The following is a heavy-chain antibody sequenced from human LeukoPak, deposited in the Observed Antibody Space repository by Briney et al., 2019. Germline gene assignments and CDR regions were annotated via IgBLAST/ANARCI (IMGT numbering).Heavy chain of an antibody. CDR3: TKDLAPNYHDSDSHFHH. CDR2: ITQNSGAI. D-gene: IGHD3-22*01. J-gene: IGHJ1*01. Sequence: PGGSLRLSCAASGFKLDDYAMHWVRHAAGKGVEWVSGITQNSGAIAYADSVKGRFTSSRDNAKHSLYLQMNSLTAEDTALYYCTKDLAPNYHDSDSHFHHWGQGTLVTVSS. CDR1: GFKLDDYA. V-gene: IGHV3-9*01.